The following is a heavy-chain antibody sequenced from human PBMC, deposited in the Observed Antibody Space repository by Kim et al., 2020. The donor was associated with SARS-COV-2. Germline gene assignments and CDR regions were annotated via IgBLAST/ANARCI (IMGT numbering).Heavy chain of an antibody. Sequence: SETLSLTCAVYGGSFSAYYWSWIRQPPGKGLEWIGEINHSGSTNYNPSLKSRVTISVDTSKNQFSLKLSSVTAADTAVYYCARGTRQWLVRGPYYYYMDVWAKGPRSASP. D-gene: IGHD6-19*01. J-gene: IGHJ6*03. CDR3: ARGTRQWLVRGPYYYYMDV. V-gene: IGHV4-34*01. CDR1: GGSFSAYY. CDR2: INHSGST.